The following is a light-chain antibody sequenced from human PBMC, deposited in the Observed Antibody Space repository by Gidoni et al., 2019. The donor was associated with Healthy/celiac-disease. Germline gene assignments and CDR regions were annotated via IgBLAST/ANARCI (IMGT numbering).Light chain of an antibody. Sequence: QSALTQPRSVSGSPGQSVTISCTGTSSDVGGYNYVSWYQQDPGEAPKLMIYDVTKRPSGGPDRFSGSKSGNTASLTISGLQAEDEADFYCCSYAGSYIYVFGTGTKVTVL. CDR2: DVT. CDR3: CSYAGSYIYV. V-gene: IGLV2-11*01. CDR1: SSDVGGYNY. J-gene: IGLJ1*01.